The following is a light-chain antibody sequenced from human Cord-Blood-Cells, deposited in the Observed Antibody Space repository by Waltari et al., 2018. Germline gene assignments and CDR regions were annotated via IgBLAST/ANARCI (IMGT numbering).Light chain of an antibody. Sequence: QSALTQPASVSGSPGQSITISCTGTSSDVGGYNYVSLYQQHPGKAPKLRIYDVSNRPSGVSNRFSGSKSGNTASLTISGLQAEDEADYYCSSYTSSSTWVFGGGTKLTVL. J-gene: IGLJ3*02. V-gene: IGLV2-14*01. CDR3: SSYTSSSTWV. CDR2: DVS. CDR1: SSDVGGYNY.